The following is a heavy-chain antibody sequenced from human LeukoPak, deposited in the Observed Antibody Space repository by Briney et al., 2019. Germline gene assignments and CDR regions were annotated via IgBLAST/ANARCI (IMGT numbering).Heavy chain of an antibody. Sequence: GRSLRLSCAASGFTFSSYAMHWVRQAPGKGLEWVAVISYDGSNKYYADSVKGRFTISRDNSKNTLYLQMNSLRAEDTAVYYCAIYGYSSGWPYYYYGMDVWGQGTTVTVSS. V-gene: IGHV3-30-3*01. CDR2: ISYDGSNK. CDR3: AIYGYSSGWPYYYYGMDV. J-gene: IGHJ6*02. CDR1: GFTFSSYA. D-gene: IGHD6-19*01.